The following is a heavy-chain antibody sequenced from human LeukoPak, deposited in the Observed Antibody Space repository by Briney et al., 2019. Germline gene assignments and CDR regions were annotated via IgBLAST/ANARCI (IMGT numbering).Heavy chain of an antibody. CDR1: GDSFSSVTDY. CDR3: ARQMGSGWFDP. J-gene: IGHJ5*02. Sequence: PSETLSLTCTVSGDSFSSVTDYWAWIRQPPGKGLEWIASGDYSGGTYYNPSLESRVTIPMDRSKNQFSPRLTSVTAADTAVYYCARQMGSGWFDPWGQGTLVTVSS. CDR2: GDYSGGT. V-gene: IGHV4-39*07. D-gene: IGHD1-26*01.